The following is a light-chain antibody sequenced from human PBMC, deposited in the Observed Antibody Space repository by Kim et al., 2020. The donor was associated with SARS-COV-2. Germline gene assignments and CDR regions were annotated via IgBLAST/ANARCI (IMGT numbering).Light chain of an antibody. CDR3: QQYNNWPPWT. CDR2: DAS. CDR1: QSVSSN. V-gene: IGKV3-15*01. Sequence: SPGERATLSRRASQSVSSNLAWYQQKPGQAPRLLIYDASTRATGIPARFSGSGSGTEFTLTISSLQSEDFAVYYCQQYNNWPPWTFGQGTKVDIK. J-gene: IGKJ1*01.